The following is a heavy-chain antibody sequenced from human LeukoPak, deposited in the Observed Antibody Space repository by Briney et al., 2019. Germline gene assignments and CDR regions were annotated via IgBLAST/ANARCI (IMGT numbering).Heavy chain of an antibody. D-gene: IGHD5-24*01. J-gene: IGHJ4*02. CDR2: IYYSGST. CDR1: GGSISSYY. CDR3: ARHGRDGYNLRFDY. V-gene: IGHV4-59*08. Sequence: KTSETLSLTCTVSGGSISSYYWSWIRQPPGKGLEWIGYIYYSGSTNYNPSLKSRVTISVDTSKNQFSLKLSSVTAADTAVYYCARHGRDGYNLRFDYWGQGTLVTVSS.